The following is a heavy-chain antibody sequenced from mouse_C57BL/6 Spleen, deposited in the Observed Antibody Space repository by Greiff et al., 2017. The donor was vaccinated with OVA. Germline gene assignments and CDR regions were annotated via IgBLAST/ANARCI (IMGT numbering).Heavy chain of an antibody. CDR3: SRGSYYAFDY. Sequence: QVQLQQSGAELAKPGASVKLSCKASGYTFTSYWMHWVKQRPGQGLEWIGYITPRSGYTKYNQKFKDKATLTADKSSSTVYMRLSTLTYDDSAVYYCSRGSYYAFDYWGQGTSVTVSS. CDR2: ITPRSGYT. V-gene: IGHV1-7*01. J-gene: IGHJ4*01. CDR1: GYTFTSYW.